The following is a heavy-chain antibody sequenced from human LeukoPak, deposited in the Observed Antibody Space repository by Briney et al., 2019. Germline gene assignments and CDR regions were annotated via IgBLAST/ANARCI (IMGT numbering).Heavy chain of an antibody. D-gene: IGHD3-3*01. CDR1: GFTFRSYA. CDR3: AKDLPSQLRFGGGWDY. Sequence: PGGSLRLSCAASGFTFRSYAMSWLRQAPGKGLEWVSAISGSGGTTYYADSVKGRFTISRDNSKNTVYLQMNSLRAEGTAVYYCAKDLPSQLRFGGGWDYWGQGTLVTVSS. J-gene: IGHJ4*02. V-gene: IGHV3-23*01. CDR2: ISGSGGTT.